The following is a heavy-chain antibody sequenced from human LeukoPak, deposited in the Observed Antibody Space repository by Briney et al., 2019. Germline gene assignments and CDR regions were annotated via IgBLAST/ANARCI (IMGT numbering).Heavy chain of an antibody. CDR1: GGSFSDYY. J-gene: IGHJ4*01. CDR2: INHSGST. D-gene: IGHD6-13*01. V-gene: IGHV4-34*01. Sequence: PSETLSLTCAVYGGSFSDYYWTWIRRPPGKGLEWIGEINHSGSTNYNPSLKSRVTISVDTSKNQFSLKVTSVTAADTAVYYCARGIYNSSWYGFDYWGHGTLVTVSS. CDR3: ARGIYNSSWYGFDY.